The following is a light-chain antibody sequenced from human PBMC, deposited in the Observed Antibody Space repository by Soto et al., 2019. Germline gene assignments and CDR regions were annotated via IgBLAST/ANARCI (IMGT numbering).Light chain of an antibody. J-gene: IGKJ4*01. CDR1: QGFSDY. CDR3: QQRNSSPPELT. Sequence: EIVLTQSPATLSLSPGERATLSCRASQGFSDYLAWYRQKPGQAPRLLIYETSNKATGIPARFSGSGSGTDFTLNISSLEPVDFGVYYWQQRNSSPPELTFGGGTKVEIK. CDR2: ETS. V-gene: IGKV3-11*01.